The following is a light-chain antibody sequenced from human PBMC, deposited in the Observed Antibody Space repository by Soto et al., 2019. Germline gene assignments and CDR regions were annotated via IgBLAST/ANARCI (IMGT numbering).Light chain of an antibody. V-gene: IGKV3-20*01. CDR3: HKDRSSPHT. CDR2: AAS. CDR1: QSVNTRY. J-gene: IGKJ2*01. Sequence: EIVLTQSPGALSLSPGDRATLSCRASQSVNTRYFAWYQKRPGQAPRLLIYAASSMATGIPYRFSGSGSGTDFTLTIVSLEPEDFGMFYCHKDRSSPHTFGQGTKLAIK.